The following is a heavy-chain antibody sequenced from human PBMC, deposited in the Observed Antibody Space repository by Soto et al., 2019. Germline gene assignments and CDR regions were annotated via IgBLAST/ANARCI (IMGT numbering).Heavy chain of an antibody. V-gene: IGHV1-69*18. J-gene: IGHJ3*02. CDR2: IIPIFGTP. CDR1: GGNFNTYP. D-gene: IGHD3-16*01. CDR3: ARDSRLWGSTGWKRENLFDI. Sequence: VQLEQSGAEVKRPGSSVKVSCTTSGGNFNTYPISWVRQAPGHRLEWMGKIIPIFGTPDYAQTFQGRVTINADEATTTVYMELRSLKSDDSAVYYCARDSRLWGSTGWKRENLFDIWGQGTMVTVSS.